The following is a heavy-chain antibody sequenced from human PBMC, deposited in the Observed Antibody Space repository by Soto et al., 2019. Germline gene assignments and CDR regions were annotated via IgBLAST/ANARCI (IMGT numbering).Heavy chain of an antibody. V-gene: IGHV1-8*01. CDR2: MNPNSGNT. CDR3: AREISYGVNV. J-gene: IGHJ6*02. Sequence: QVQLVQSGAEVKKPGASVKVSCKASGYTFTSYDINWVRQATGQGLEWMGWMNPNSGNTGYAQKFQGRVTMTMNTSNTTAYEDLSSLSSESTAVDSCAREISYGVNVWGQGTTVTVSS. CDR1: GYTFTSYD.